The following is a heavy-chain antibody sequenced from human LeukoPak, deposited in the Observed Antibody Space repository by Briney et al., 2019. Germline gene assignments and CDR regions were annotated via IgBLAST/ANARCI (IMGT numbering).Heavy chain of an antibody. CDR3: ARVGAYCSGGSCYLDY. Sequence: ASVKVSCKASGYTFTSYGISWGRQAPGQGLEWMGWISAYNGNTNNAQKLQGRVTMTTDTSTSTAYMELRSLRSDDTAVYYRARVGAYCSGGSCYLDYWGQGTLVTVSS. J-gene: IGHJ4*02. CDR1: GYTFTSYG. D-gene: IGHD2-15*01. CDR2: ISAYNGNT. V-gene: IGHV1-18*01.